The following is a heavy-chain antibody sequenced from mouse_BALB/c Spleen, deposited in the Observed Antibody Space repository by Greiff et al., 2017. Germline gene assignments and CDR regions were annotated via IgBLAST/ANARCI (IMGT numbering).Heavy chain of an antibody. CDR2: INPSTGYT. CDR1: GYTFTSYW. Sequence: QVQLQQSGAELAKPGASVKMSCKASGYTFTSYWMHWVKQRPGQGLEWIGYINPSTGYTEYNQKFKDKATLTADKSSSTAYMQLSSLTSEDSAVYYCARSDYDYDGYYFDYWGQGTTLTVSS. CDR3: ARSDYDYDGYYFDY. J-gene: IGHJ2*01. D-gene: IGHD2-4*01. V-gene: IGHV1-7*01.